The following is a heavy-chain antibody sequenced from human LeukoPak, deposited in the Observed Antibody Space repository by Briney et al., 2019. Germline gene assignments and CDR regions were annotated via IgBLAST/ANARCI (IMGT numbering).Heavy chain of an antibody. CDR3: ARSSSNYFDY. D-gene: IGHD6-19*01. CDR2: IYYSGST. V-gene: IGHV4-59*01. CDR1: GGSISSYF. Sequence: SETLSLTCTVSGGSISSYFWNWIRQPPGKGLEWIGYIYYSGSTNYNPSLKSRVTISVDTSKNQFSLKLSSVTAADTAVYYCARSSSNYFDYWGQGTLVTVSS. J-gene: IGHJ4*02.